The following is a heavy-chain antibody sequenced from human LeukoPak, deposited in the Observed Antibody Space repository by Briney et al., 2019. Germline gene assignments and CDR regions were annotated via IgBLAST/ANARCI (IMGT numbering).Heavy chain of an antibody. J-gene: IGHJ3*02. CDR3: ARSSGYYHDAFDI. CDR1: GFTFSSCW. CDR2: IKSDGSST. Sequence: GGSLRLSCAASGFTFSSCWMHWVRQAPGKGLVWVSRIKSDGSSTSYADSVKGRFTISRDNAKNTLYLQMNSLRAEDTAVYYCARSSGYYHDAFDIWGQGTMVTVSS. V-gene: IGHV3-74*01. D-gene: IGHD3-22*01.